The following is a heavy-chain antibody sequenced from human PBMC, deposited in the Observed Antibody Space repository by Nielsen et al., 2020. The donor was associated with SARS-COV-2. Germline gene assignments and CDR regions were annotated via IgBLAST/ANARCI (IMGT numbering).Heavy chain of an antibody. J-gene: IGHJ6*02. D-gene: IGHD3-3*01. CDR3: AREMAIFGEHYYYYYGMDV. CDR2: IIPTFGTA. V-gene: IGHV1-69*01. Sequence: WVRQAPGQGLEWMGGIIPTFGTANYAQKFQGRVTITADESTSTAYMELSSLRSEDTAVYYCAREMAIFGEHYYYYYGMDVWGQGTTVTVSS.